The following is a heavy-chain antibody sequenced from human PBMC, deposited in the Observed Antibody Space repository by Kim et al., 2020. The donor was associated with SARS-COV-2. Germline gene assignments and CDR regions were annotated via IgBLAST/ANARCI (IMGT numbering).Heavy chain of an antibody. CDR3: AKNHWLLWFGESPVDFQH. V-gene: IGHV3-23*01. CDR1: GFTFSSYA. CDR2: ISGSGGST. D-gene: IGHD3-10*01. J-gene: IGHJ1*01. Sequence: GGSLRLSCAASGFTFSSYAMSWVRQAPGKGLEWVSAISGSGGSTYYADSVKGRFTISRDNSKNTLYLQMNSLRAEDTAVYYCAKNHWLLWFGESPVDFQHWGQGTLVTVSS.